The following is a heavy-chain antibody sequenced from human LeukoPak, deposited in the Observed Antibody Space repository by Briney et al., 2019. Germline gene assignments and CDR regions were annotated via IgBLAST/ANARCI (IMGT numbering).Heavy chain of an antibody. CDR2: VFNGRST. CDR1: GGSINSHY. V-gene: IGHV4-59*11. D-gene: IGHD6-13*01. CDR3: ASRPAGSTWYGVFDF. Sequence: SETLSLTCSVSGGSINSHYWSWIRQSPGKGLEWIGYVFNGRSTNYNPSLKSRVTMSLDTSRDQFSLRLSSVTAADTAIYYCASRPAGSTWYGVFDFWSQGTLVTVSS. J-gene: IGHJ4*02.